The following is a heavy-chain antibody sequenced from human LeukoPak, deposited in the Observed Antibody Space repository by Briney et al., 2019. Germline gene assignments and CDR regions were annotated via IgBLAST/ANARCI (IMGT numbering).Heavy chain of an antibody. CDR2: IDTSGTA. CDR1: GASISDYF. CDR3: ARFHSGPSGWYVLWYFDL. J-gene: IGHJ2*01. Sequence: SETLSLTCTVSGASISDYFWNWIRQPAGRGLEWIGRIDTSGTAKYNSSLKSRVTISVDTSKNQFFLKLSSVTAADTAVYYCARFHSGPSGWYVLWYFDLWGRGTLVTVSS. D-gene: IGHD6-19*01. V-gene: IGHV4-4*07.